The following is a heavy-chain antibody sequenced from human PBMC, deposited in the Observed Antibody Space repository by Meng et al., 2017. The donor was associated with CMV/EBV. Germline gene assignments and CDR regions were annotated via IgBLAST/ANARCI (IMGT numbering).Heavy chain of an antibody. CDR3: AHTHPQEVGDIVVVPAAILPYYYYGMDV. J-gene: IGHJ6*02. CDR1: GFSLSPSGVG. CDR2: IYWNDDK. Sequence: SGPTLVNPKQTLTLTCTFSGFSLSPSGVGVGWIRQPPGQALEWLALIYWNDDKRYSPALKSRLTISKDTSKNQVVLTMTNMDPVDTATYYCAHTHPQEVGDIVVVPAAILPYYYYGMDVWGQGTTVTVSS. D-gene: IGHD2-2*02. V-gene: IGHV2-5*01.